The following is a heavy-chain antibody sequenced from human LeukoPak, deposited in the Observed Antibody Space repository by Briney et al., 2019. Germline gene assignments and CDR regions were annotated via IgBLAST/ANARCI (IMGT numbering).Heavy chain of an antibody. CDR1: GGSISSHY. J-gene: IGHJ6*03. V-gene: IGHV4-59*11. D-gene: IGHD2-15*01. CDR2: ISNSGST. Sequence: PSETLSLTCTVSGGSISSHYWTWIRQSPVKGLEWIGDISNSGSTSYNPSLKSRATISIDTSKNQFSLKLSSVTAADTAVYYCGRDALVGYFSYYYMDAWGKGTTVTVSS. CDR3: GRDALVGYFSYYYMDA.